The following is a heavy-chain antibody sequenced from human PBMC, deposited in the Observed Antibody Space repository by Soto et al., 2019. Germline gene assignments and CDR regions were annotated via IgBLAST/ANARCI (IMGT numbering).Heavy chain of an antibody. CDR1: GYTFTSYY. D-gene: IGHD1-7*01. CDR3: ARALGTTDLYYYYGMDV. Sequence: QVQLVQSGAEVKKPGASVKVSCKASGYTFTSYYMHWVRQAPGQGLEWLGIINPSGGSTSYAQKFQGRMSMSRDTSTSTVYMELSSLRSEDTAVYYCARALGTTDLYYYYGMDVWSQGPTVTVSS. J-gene: IGHJ6*02. CDR2: INPSGGST. V-gene: IGHV1-46*01.